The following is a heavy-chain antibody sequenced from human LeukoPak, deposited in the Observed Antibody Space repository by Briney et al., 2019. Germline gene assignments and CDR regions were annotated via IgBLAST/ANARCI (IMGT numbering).Heavy chain of an antibody. Sequence: GGSLRLSCAASGFTFSSYAMHWVRQAPGKGLEYVSAISSNGGSTYYANSVKGRFTISRDNSKNTLYLQMGSLRAEDMAVYYCARFRGDYSNSGDAFDIWGQGTMVTVSS. D-gene: IGHD4-11*01. CDR1: GFTFSSYA. J-gene: IGHJ3*02. CDR3: ARFRGDYSNSGDAFDI. CDR2: ISSNGGST. V-gene: IGHV3-64*01.